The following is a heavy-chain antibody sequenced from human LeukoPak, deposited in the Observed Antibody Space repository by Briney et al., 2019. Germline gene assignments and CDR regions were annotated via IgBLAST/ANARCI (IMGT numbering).Heavy chain of an antibody. D-gene: IGHD2-21*02. Sequence: ASVKVSCKASGYTFTGYYMHWVRQAPGQGLEWMGWINPNSGGTNYAQKFQGRVTMTRDTSISTAYMELSRLRSDDTAVYYCARGPLEHIAVVTATHDFDYWGQGTLVTVSS. CDR3: ARGPLEHIAVVTATHDFDY. J-gene: IGHJ4*02. CDR2: INPNSGGT. V-gene: IGHV1-2*02. CDR1: GYTFTGYY.